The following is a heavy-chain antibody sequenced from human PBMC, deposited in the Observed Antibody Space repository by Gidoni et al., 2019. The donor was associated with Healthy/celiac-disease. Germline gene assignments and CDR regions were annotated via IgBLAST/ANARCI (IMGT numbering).Heavy chain of an antibody. Sequence: QVQLQQWGAGLLKPSETLSLTCAVDGGSFSGYYWSWIRQPPGKGLEWIGEINHSGSTNYNPSLKSRVTISVDTSKNQFSLKLSSVTAADTAVYYCARVGYYDSSGYYRRIGDRGTSDYWGQGTLVTVSS. CDR3: ARVGYYDSSGYYRRIGDRGTSDY. J-gene: IGHJ4*02. V-gene: IGHV4-34*01. CDR1: GGSFSGYY. CDR2: INHSGST. D-gene: IGHD3-22*01.